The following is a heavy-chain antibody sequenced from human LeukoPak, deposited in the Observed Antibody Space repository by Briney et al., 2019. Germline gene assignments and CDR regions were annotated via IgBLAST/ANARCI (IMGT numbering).Heavy chain of an antibody. Sequence: SETLSLTCTVSGGSVSSGSYYWSWIRQPPGKGLEWTGYIYYSGSTNYNPSLKSRVTISVDTSKNQFSLKLSSVTAADTAVYYCARVDEDWFDPWGQGTLVTVSS. V-gene: IGHV4-61*01. J-gene: IGHJ5*02. CDR2: IYYSGST. CDR1: GGSVSSGSYY. CDR3: ARVDEDWFDP.